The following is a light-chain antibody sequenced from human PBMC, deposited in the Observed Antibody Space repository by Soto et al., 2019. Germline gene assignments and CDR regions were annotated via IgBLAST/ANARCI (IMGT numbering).Light chain of an antibody. CDR3: HQYGTSPWT. CDR1: ETVTSDY. J-gene: IGKJ1*01. V-gene: IGKV3-20*01. CDR2: GAS. Sequence: EVVLTQSPGTLSLSPGERATLSCRASETVTSDYLAWYQQKPGQAPRLLFYGASRRAAGIPDRVSGSGSGSDFTLIISRLAPEDFVVYYCHQYGTSPWTFGQGTKVESK.